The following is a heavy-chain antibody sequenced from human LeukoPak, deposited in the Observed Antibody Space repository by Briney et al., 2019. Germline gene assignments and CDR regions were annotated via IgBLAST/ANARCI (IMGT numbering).Heavy chain of an antibody. CDR2: ISPNSGGT. CDR3: ATIPAYYDYVWGTPNDY. J-gene: IGHJ4*02. V-gene: IGHV1-2*02. Sequence: ASVKVSCKASGYTFTGYYMHWVRQAPGQGLEWMGWISPNSGGTNYAQKFQGRVTMTRDTSISTAYMELSRLRSDDTAVYYCATIPAYYDYVWGTPNDYWGQGTLVTVSS. CDR1: GYTFTGYY. D-gene: IGHD3-16*01.